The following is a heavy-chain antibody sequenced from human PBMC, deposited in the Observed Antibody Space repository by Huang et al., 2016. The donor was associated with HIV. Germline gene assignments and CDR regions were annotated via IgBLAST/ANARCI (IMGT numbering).Heavy chain of an antibody. CDR2: IHWNNAK. D-gene: IGHD6-19*01. V-gene: IGHV2-5*01. Sequence: QITLKESGPTLVKPTQTLTLPCTFSGFSLSTCGVGVGWIRQPPGKALEWLALIHWNNAKHYNSSLKSRLTITKDTSKNQLVLTMANVDPLDTATYYCARRAASGWQQEYFHLWGQGTLVTVSS. CDR1: GFSLSTCGVG. CDR3: ARRAASGWQQEYFHL. J-gene: IGHJ1*01.